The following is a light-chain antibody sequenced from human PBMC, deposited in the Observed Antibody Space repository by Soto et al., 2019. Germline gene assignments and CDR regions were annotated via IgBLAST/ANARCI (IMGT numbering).Light chain of an antibody. CDR2: DAS. J-gene: IGKJ4*01. Sequence: IVLTQSPGTLSLSPGEVATLSCGASQTITDNLLAWYQQKPGLAPRLLVYDASIRATGIPDRFTGSGSGTDFTLTISTLEPDDFAVYYCQHYGYSSWTFGGGTRVEI. V-gene: IGKV3D-20*01. CDR3: QHYGYSSWT. CDR1: QTITDNL.